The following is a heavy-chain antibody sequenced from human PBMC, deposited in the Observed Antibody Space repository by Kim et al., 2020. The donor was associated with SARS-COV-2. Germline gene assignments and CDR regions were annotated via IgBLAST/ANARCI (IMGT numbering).Heavy chain of an antibody. V-gene: IGHV5-51*01. D-gene: IGHD3-16*01. J-gene: IGHJ4*02. CDR3: ARSAGPYDYYFDY. Sequence: RYSPSIQGQVTSSADKSTTPAYLQWSSLKASDTAMYYCARSAGPYDYYFDYWGQGTLVTVSS.